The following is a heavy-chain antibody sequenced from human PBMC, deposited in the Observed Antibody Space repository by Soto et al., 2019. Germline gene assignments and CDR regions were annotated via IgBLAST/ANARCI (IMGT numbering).Heavy chain of an antibody. D-gene: IGHD2-15*01. CDR1: GFTFDDYA. Sequence: PGGSLRLSCAASGFTFDDYAMHWVRQAPGKGLEWVSGISWNSGSIGYADSVKGRFTISRDNAKNSLYLQMNSLRAEDTALYYCAKQNGVVAATIWYAFDIWGKGTMVTVSS. CDR3: AKQNGVVAATIWYAFDI. J-gene: IGHJ3*02. V-gene: IGHV3-9*01. CDR2: ISWNSGSI.